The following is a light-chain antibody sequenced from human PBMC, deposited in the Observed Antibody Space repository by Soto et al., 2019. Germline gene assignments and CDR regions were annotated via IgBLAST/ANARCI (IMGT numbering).Light chain of an antibody. Sequence: DIQMTQSPSTLSASVGDRVTITCQASQTISNYLSWYQEKSGKAPNLLIYGASSLQSGVPSRFSGSGSGKDFTLTISSLQPEDFATYYCQQNYNTPRTFGQGTKVEIK. CDR2: GAS. V-gene: IGKV1-39*01. CDR1: QTISNY. J-gene: IGKJ1*01. CDR3: QQNYNTPRT.